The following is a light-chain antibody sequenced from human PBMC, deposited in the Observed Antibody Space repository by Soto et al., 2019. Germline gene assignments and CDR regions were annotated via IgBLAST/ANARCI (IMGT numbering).Light chain of an antibody. CDR1: QSVNSN. CDR2: DAS. V-gene: IGKV3-15*01. CDR3: QQYNNWPLG. J-gene: IGKJ4*01. Sequence: EIMMTQSPATLSVSPGERATLSCRASQSVNSNLAWYQQKPGQAPRLLMYDASTWATGIPARFSGRGSGTEFTLTISSLQSEDFAVYYCQQYNNWPLGFGGGTKVEIK.